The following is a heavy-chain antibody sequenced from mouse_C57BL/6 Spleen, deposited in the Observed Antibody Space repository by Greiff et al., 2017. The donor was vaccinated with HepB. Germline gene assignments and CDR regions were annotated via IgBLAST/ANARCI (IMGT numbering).Heavy chain of an antibody. D-gene: IGHD2-1*01. Sequence: VQLQQSGPELVKPGASVKMSCKASGYTFTDYNMHWVKQSHGKSLEWIGYINPNNGGTSYNEKFKGKATLTVNKSSSTAYMGLRSLTSEYSAVYYCARDGNEGFDYWGQGTTLTVSS. V-gene: IGHV1-22*01. CDR2: INPNNGGT. CDR1: GYTFTDYN. CDR3: ARDGNEGFDY. J-gene: IGHJ2*01.